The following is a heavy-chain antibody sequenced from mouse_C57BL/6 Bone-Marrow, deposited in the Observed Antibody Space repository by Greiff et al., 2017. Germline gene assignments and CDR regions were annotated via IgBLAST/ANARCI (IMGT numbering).Heavy chain of an antibody. Sequence: VQLVESGGGLVKPGGSLKLSGAASGFTFSSYAMSWVRQTPEKRLEWVATISDGGSYTYYPDNVKGRFTISRDNAKNNLYLQMSHLKSEDTAMYYCARDYSNFFAYWGQGTLVTVSA. V-gene: IGHV5-4*01. J-gene: IGHJ3*01. CDR1: GFTFSSYA. D-gene: IGHD2-5*01. CDR2: ISDGGSYT. CDR3: ARDYSNFFAY.